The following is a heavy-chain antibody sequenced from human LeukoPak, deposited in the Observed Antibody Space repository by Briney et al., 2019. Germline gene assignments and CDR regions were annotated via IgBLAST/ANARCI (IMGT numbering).Heavy chain of an antibody. Sequence: GGSLRLSCEVSELIFTREYMTWVRQSPGKGLEWLSTSHPSDTTYYADSAKGRFTISRDNSKNTLYLQMKSLRAEDTAVYYCARTDETAPAEDFQHWGQGTLVTVSS. CDR2: SHPSDTT. J-gene: IGHJ1*01. CDR3: ARTDETAPAEDFQH. V-gene: IGHV3-53*01. D-gene: IGHD2-21*02. CDR1: ELIFTREY.